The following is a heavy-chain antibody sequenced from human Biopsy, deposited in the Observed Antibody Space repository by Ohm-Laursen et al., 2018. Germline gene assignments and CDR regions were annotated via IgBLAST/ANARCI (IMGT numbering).Heavy chain of an antibody. CDR1: GGTFTNYA. D-gene: IGHD1-26*01. Sequence: GASVKVSCKASGGTFTNYAISWVRQAPEQGLEWMGGIIPIFGTANYAQKFQGRVTITADESTSTAYMELSSLRSDDTAVYYCARDALGGGSYRFFYWGQGSLVTVSS. CDR3: ARDALGGGSYRFFY. V-gene: IGHV1-69*13. CDR2: IIPIFGTA. J-gene: IGHJ4*02.